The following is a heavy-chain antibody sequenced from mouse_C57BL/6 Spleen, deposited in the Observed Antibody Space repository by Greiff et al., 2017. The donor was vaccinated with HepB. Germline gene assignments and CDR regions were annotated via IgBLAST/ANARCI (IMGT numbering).Heavy chain of an antibody. J-gene: IGHJ4*01. CDR1: GYAFSSYW. Sequence: VQLQQSGAELVKPGASVKISCKASGYAFSSYWMNWVKQRPGKGLEWIGQIYPGDGDTNYNGKFKGKATLTADKPSSTAYMQLSSLTSEDSAVYFCARSGGYYAMDYWGQGTSVTVSS. D-gene: IGHD1-1*02. CDR2: IYPGDGDT. CDR3: ARSGGYYAMDY. V-gene: IGHV1-80*01.